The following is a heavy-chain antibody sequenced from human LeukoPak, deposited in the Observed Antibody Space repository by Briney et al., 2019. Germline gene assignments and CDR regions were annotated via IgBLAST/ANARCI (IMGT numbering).Heavy chain of an antibody. J-gene: IGHJ4*02. V-gene: IGHV4-59*01. Sequence: PSETLSLTCTVSGGSISSYYWSWIRQPPGKGLEWIGYVYYSGSTNYNPSLKSRVTISVDTSKNQFSLKLSSVTAADTAVYYCARDSSGYAWDYWDQGTLVTVSS. CDR3: ARDSSGYAWDY. CDR2: VYYSGST. D-gene: IGHD3-22*01. CDR1: GGSISSYY.